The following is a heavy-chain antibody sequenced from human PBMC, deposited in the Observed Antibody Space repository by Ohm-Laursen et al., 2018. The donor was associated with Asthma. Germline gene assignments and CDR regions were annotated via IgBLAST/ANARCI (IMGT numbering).Heavy chain of an antibody. CDR2: ISYDGSNK. Sequence: LSLTCAASGFTFSSYGMHWVRQAPGKGLEWVAVISYDGSNKYYADSVKGRFTIFRDNSKNTLYLQMNSLRAEDTAVYYCAKDMDTAMVGGLWFDPWGQGTLVTVSS. V-gene: IGHV3-30*18. J-gene: IGHJ5*02. CDR3: AKDMDTAMVGGLWFDP. D-gene: IGHD5-18*01. CDR1: GFTFSSYG.